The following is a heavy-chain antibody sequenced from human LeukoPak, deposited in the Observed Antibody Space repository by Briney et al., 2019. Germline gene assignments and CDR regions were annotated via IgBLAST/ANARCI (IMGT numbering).Heavy chain of an antibody. D-gene: IGHD3-22*01. Sequence: ASVKVSCKPSGYSLTGHYMHWVRQAPGQGLEWMGWINPNSGGTSFAQKFQGRVTLTRDTSISTAYMELSRLRSDDTAVYYCARDQEEYYYDSSGHFDYWGQGTLVTVSS. V-gene: IGHV1-2*02. J-gene: IGHJ4*02. CDR2: INPNSGGT. CDR1: GYSLTGHY. CDR3: ARDQEEYYYDSSGHFDY.